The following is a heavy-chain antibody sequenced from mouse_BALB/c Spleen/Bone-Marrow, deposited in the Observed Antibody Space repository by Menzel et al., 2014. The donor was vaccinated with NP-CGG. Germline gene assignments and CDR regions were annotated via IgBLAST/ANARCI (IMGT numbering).Heavy chain of an antibody. CDR3: ASQLSYAMDY. CDR1: GFTFSDYY. V-gene: IGHV5-12*02. J-gene: IGHJ4*01. Sequence: EVQLVESGGGLVQPGGSLKLSCATSGFTFSDYYMYWVRQTPEKRLEWVAYITKGGGSTYYPDIVKGRFTISRDNAKNTLYLQMSRLKSEDTAMYYCASQLSYAMDYWGQGTSVTVSS. CDR2: ITKGGGST.